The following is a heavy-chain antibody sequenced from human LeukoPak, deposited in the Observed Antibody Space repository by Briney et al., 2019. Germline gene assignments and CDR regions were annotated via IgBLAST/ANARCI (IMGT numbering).Heavy chain of an antibody. CDR3: ARDTGYGGWYEVGY. D-gene: IGHD6-19*01. CDR1: GGSISSYY. CDR2: IYTSGST. V-gene: IGHV4-4*07. Sequence: SETLSLTCTVSGGSISSYYWSWLRQPAGKGLEWVGRIYTSGSTNYNPSLKSRVTMSVDTSKNQFSLKLSSVTAADTAVYYCARDTGYGGWYEVGYWGQGTLVTVSS. J-gene: IGHJ4*02.